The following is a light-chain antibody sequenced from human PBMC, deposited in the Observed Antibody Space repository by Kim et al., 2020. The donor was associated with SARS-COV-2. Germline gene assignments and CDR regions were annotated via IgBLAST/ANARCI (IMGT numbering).Light chain of an antibody. CDR3: GTWDRSVNIGV. J-gene: IGLJ2*01. CDR1: SSNIGDTY. CDR2: GND. Sequence: GQKVTIPCHGTSSNIGDTYESWYQQVPGAAPKLLIYGNDQRPSGISDRFSASKSDTSATLVITGLQTGDEADYYCGTWDRSVNIGVFGGGTQLTVL. V-gene: IGLV1-51*01.